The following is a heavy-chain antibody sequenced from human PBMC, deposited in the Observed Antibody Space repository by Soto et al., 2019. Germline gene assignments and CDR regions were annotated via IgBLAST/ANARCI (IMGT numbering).Heavy chain of an antibody. CDR1: GFTFSAYT. J-gene: IGHJ4*02. V-gene: IGHV3-30-3*01. Sequence: QVQLVESGGGVVQPGRSLRFSCSASGFTFSAYTMHWVRQAPGKGLECVAAISNAGLNIHFADSVKGRFTISRDNSKNTLYLQMNSLRPEDTAVYYCAREWRLSVAAPGYWGQGTLVTVSS. D-gene: IGHD6-19*01. CDR3: AREWRLSVAAPGY. CDR2: ISNAGLNI.